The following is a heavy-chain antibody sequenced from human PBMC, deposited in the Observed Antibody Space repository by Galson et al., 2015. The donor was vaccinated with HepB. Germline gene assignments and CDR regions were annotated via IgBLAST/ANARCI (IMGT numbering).Heavy chain of an antibody. CDR3: VRIGPAAVDS. CDR1: GFSLNSREPR. V-gene: IGHV2-70*04. Sequence: PALVKPTQTLTLTCTFSGFSLNSREPRVSWIRQPPGKALEWLARIEWDNKKVYSASLKTRLTLSQDNSKNQVVLTLTNVDPVDTATYYCVRIGPAAVDSWGLGTLVTVSS. CDR2: IEWDNKK. J-gene: IGHJ5*02. D-gene: IGHD6-13*01.